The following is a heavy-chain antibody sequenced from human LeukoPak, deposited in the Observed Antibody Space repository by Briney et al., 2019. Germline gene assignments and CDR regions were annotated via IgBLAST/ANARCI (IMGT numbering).Heavy chain of an antibody. Sequence: GGSLRLSCAASGFTFSSYAMHWVRQAPGKGLEWVAVISYDGSNKYYADSVKGRFTISRDNSKNTLYLQMNSLGVEDTAIYYCARDPVRWLSHFDCWGQGTLVTVSS. CDR1: GFTFSSYA. CDR2: ISYDGSNK. CDR3: ARDPVRWLSHFDC. V-gene: IGHV3-30*04. D-gene: IGHD3-22*01. J-gene: IGHJ4*02.